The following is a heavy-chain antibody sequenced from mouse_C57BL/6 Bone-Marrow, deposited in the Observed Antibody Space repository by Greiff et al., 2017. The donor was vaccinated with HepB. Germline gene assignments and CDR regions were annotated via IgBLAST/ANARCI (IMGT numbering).Heavy chain of an antibody. Sequence: VQLKESGPGLVKPSQSLSLTCSVTGYSITSGYYWNWIRQFPGNKLEWMGYISYDGSNNYNPSLKNRISITRDTSKNQFFLKLNSVTTEDTATYYCARVGDWVLDYWGQGTTLTVSS. V-gene: IGHV3-6*01. CDR1: GYSITSGYY. J-gene: IGHJ2*01. CDR3: ARVGDWVLDY. CDR2: ISYDGSN. D-gene: IGHD4-1*01.